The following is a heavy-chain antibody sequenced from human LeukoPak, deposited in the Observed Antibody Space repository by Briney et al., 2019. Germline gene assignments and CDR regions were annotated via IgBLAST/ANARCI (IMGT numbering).Heavy chain of an antibody. CDR1: GYSISSGYY. Sequence: SETLSLPCADSGYSISSGYYWGWIRQPPGKGLEWIGSIYHSGSTYYNPSLKSRVTISVDTSKNQFSLKLSSVTAADTAVYYCARHNPAITMIVHWCQGTLVTVSS. V-gene: IGHV4-38-2*01. J-gene: IGHJ4*02. CDR3: ARHNPAITMIVH. CDR2: IYHSGST. D-gene: IGHD3-22*01.